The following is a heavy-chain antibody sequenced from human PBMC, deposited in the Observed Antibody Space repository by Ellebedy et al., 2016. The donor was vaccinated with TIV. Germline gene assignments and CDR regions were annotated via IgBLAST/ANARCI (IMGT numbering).Heavy chain of an antibody. CDR2: FDPEDGET. CDR3: ARGGLPAAMRGNFDY. CDR1: GYTLTELS. V-gene: IGHV1-24*01. J-gene: IGHJ4*02. D-gene: IGHD2-2*01. Sequence: ASVKVSCXVSGYTLTELSMHWVRQAPGKGLEWMGGFDPEDGETIYAQKFQGRVTMTRDTSTSTVYMELSSLRSEDTAVYYCARGGLPAAMRGNFDYWGQGTLVTVSS.